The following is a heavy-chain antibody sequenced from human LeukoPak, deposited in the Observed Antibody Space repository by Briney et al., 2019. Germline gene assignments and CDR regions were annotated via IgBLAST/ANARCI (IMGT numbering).Heavy chain of an antibody. V-gene: IGHV4-39*01. Sequence: PSETLSLTCTVSGGSISSSSYYWGWIRQPPGKGLEWIGSIYYSGSTYYNPSLKSRVTISVDTSKNQFSLKLSSVTAADTAVYYCARLIVLAANDAFDIWGQGTMVTVSS. CDR2: IYYSGST. CDR1: GGSISSSSYY. J-gene: IGHJ3*02. CDR3: ARLIVLAANDAFDI. D-gene: IGHD2-2*01.